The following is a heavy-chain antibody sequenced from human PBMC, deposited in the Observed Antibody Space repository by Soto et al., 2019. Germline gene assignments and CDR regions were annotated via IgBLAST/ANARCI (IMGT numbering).Heavy chain of an antibody. CDR3: AREDYPIWFGELWSGYYGMDV. D-gene: IGHD3-10*01. CDR2: INPNSDGT. Sequence: ASVKVSCKASGYTFTGYYMHWVRQAPGQGLEWMGWINPNSDGTNYAQKFQGWVTMTRDTSISTAYMELSRLRSDDTAVYYCAREDYPIWFGELWSGYYGMDVWGQGTTVTVSS. J-gene: IGHJ6*02. CDR1: GYTFTGYY. V-gene: IGHV1-2*04.